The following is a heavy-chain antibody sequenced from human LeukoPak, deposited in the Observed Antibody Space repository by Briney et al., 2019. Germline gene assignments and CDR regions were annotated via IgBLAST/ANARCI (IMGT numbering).Heavy chain of an antibody. D-gene: IGHD2-15*01. CDR2: ISVSGNT. V-gene: IGHV3-23*01. Sequence: GGSLRLSCAASGFTFSSYGMSWVRQAPGKGLEWVSAISVSGNTYHADSVKGRFTISRDSSKNTLYLQMNSLRAEDAAVYYCAKAPVTTCSGAYCYPFDYWGQGTLVTVSS. CDR1: GFTFSSYG. J-gene: IGHJ4*02. CDR3: AKAPVTTCSGAYCYPFDY.